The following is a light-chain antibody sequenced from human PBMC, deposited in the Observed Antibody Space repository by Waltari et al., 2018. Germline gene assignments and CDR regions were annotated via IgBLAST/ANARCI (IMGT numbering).Light chain of an antibody. CDR2: DVY. CDR3: QQRSTWPPS. Sequence: EIVLTQSPATLSLSPGERATLSCRASQSVSIYLAWYQQKPGQSPRLLIYDVYKRATGIPDRISGSGSGTDFTLTISSLEPEDFAVYYCQQRSTWPPSFGGGTKVEIK. CDR1: QSVSIY. V-gene: IGKV3-11*01. J-gene: IGKJ4*01.